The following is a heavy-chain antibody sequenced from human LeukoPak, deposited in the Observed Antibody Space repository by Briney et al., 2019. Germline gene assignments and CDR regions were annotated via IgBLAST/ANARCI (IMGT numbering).Heavy chain of an antibody. Sequence: PGGSLRLSCAASGFTFSNAWMSWVRQAPGKGLEWVGRIKSKTDGGTTDYAAPVKGRFTISRDDSKNTLYLQMNSLKTEDTAVYYCTTLKGFSDAFDIWGQGTMVTVSS. V-gene: IGHV3-15*01. CDR2: IKSKTDGGTT. CDR1: GFTFSNAW. D-gene: IGHD2/OR15-2a*01. CDR3: TTLKGFSDAFDI. J-gene: IGHJ3*02.